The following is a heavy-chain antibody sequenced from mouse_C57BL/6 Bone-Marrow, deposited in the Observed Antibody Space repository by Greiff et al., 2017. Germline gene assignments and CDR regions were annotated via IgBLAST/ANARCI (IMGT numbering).Heavy chain of an antibody. V-gene: IGHV1-15*01. J-gene: IGHJ3*01. D-gene: IGHD1-1*01. CDR3: TPLYYGSTPWFAY. Sequence: QVQLQQSGAELVRPGASVTLSCKASGYTFTDYDMHWVKQTPVHGLEWIGAIYPETGGTDYNQKFKGKAILTADKSSSTAYLELRSLTSEDSAVYYCTPLYYGSTPWFAYWGQGTLVTVSA. CDR2: IYPETGGT. CDR1: GYTFTDYD.